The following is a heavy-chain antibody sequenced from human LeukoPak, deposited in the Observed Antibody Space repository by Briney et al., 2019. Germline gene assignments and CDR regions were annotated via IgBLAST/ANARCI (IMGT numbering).Heavy chain of an antibody. V-gene: IGHV4-39*07. D-gene: IGHD6-19*01. J-gene: IGHJ5*02. CDR2: IYYSGIT. CDR1: GASISGSSFF. Sequence: PSETLSLTCTVSGASISGSSFFWGWVRQPPGQGLEWIGSIYYSGITYSNPSLKSRVLISVDTSKNQFSLDLNSVTAADTAVYYCARGVDSSSSGLNWFDPWGQGTLVTVSS. CDR3: ARGVDSSSSGLNWFDP.